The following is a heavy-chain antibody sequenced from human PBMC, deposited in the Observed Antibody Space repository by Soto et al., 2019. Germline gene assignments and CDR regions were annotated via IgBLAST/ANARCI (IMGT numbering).Heavy chain of an antibody. J-gene: IGHJ4*02. CDR3: ARDPPYTSESYYPGGQVHDY. V-gene: IGHV1-18*01. D-gene: IGHD1-26*01. CDR1: GYTFTSYG. CDR2: ISAYNGNT. Sequence: GASVKVSCKASGYTFTSYGISWVRQAPGQGLEWMGWISAYNGNTNYAQKLQGRVTMTTDTSTSTAYMELRSLRSDDTAVYYCARDPPYTSESYYPGGQVHDYWGQGTLVTVSS.